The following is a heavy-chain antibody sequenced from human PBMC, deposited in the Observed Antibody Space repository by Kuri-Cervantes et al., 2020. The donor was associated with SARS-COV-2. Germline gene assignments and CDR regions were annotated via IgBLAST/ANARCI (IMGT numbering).Heavy chain of an antibody. V-gene: IGHV4-4*07. D-gene: IGHD3-3*01. CDR1: GGSISGFY. Sequence: SETLSLTCTVSGGSISGFYWSWVRQSAGKGPEWIGRIYSTTRSSNYNPSLGGRVTMSVDTSKNQFSLKLSSVTAADTAVYYCARLGRFLEWFMGAFDPWGQGTLVTVSS. CDR3: ARLGRFLEWFMGAFDP. CDR2: IYSTTRSS. J-gene: IGHJ5*02.